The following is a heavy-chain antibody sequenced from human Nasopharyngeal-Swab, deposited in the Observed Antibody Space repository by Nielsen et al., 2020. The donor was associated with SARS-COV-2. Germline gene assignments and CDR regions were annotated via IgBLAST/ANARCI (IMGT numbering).Heavy chain of an antibody. V-gene: IGHV3-21*01. CDR2: ISSSSSYI. CDR1: GFTFNSYS. J-gene: IGHJ6*02. Sequence: GESLKISCAASGFTFNSYSMNWVRQAPGKGLEWVSSISSSSSYIYYADSVKGRFTISRDNAKNSLYLQMNSLRAEDTAVYYCARDKFVDCGMDVWGQGTTVTVSS. CDR3: ARDKFVDCGMDV.